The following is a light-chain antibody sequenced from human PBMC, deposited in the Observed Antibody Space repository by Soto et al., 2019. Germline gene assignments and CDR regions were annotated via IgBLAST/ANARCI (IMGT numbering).Light chain of an antibody. CDR2: DVT. V-gene: IGLV2-8*01. CDR1: SRDVGGYNY. Sequence: QSALTQPPSASGSPGQSVTISCTGTSRDVGGYNYVSWYQQHPGKAPKLMIYDVTRRPSGVPDRFSASKSGNTASLTVSGLQAEDEADYYCSSSAGSNTLVFGGGTKLTVL. J-gene: IGLJ2*01. CDR3: SSSAGSNTLV.